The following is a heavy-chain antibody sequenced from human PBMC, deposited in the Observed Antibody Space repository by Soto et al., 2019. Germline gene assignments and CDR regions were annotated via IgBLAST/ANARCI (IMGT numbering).Heavy chain of an antibody. CDR2: ISYSRST. CDR1: GFSISRRNW. J-gene: IGHJ3*02. V-gene: IGHV4-28*01. CDR3: VRNPPDTGGKAFDI. D-gene: IGHD2-8*02. Sequence: QVQLQESGPGLVKPSDTLSLTCAVSGFSISRRNWWAWIRQPPGKELEWIGYISYSRSTYYNPSLKSRITMAVDTTKNQFFLKLSSVTAVDTAVYYCVRNPPDTGGKAFDIWGQGTMVTVSS.